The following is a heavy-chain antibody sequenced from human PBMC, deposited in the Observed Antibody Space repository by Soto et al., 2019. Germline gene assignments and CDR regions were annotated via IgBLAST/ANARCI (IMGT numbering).Heavy chain of an antibody. Sequence: SETLSLTCTVSGGSISSGGYYWSWIRQPPGKGLEWIGYIYYSGSTYYNPSLKSRVTISVDTSKNQFSLKLSSVTAADTAVYYCARDPVNDYGDYVSDYWGQGTLVTVSS. CDR3: ARDPVNDYGDYVSDY. CDR2: IYYSGST. D-gene: IGHD4-17*01. V-gene: IGHV4-30-4*02. J-gene: IGHJ4*02. CDR1: GGSISSGGYY.